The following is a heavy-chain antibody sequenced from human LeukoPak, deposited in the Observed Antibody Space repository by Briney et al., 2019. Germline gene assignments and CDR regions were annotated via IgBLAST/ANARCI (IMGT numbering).Heavy chain of an antibody. Sequence: GGSLRLSCAASGFTFSNYAMSWVRQAPGKGLEWVSGISGSGGSTYYADSVKGRFTISRDNSKNTLYLQMNSLRAEDTAVYYCAKGSSSYYFAFDIWGQVTMVTVSS. CDR3: AKGSSSYYFAFDI. J-gene: IGHJ3*02. CDR1: GFTFSNYA. D-gene: IGHD6-13*01. CDR2: ISGSGGST. V-gene: IGHV3-23*01.